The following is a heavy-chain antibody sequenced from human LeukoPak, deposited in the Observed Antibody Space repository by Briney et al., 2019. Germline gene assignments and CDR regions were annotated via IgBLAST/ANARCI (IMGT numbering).Heavy chain of an antibody. Sequence: SETLSLTCTVSGGSISSSSYYWGWIRQPPGKGLEWIGSIYYSGSTYYNPSLKSRVTISVDTSKNQFSLKLSSVTAADTAVYYCATDGPRIAARPDLSSVADYFDYWGQGTLVTVSS. CDR2: IYYSGST. CDR3: ATDGPRIAARPDLSSVADYFDY. CDR1: GGSISSSSYY. D-gene: IGHD6-6*01. J-gene: IGHJ4*02. V-gene: IGHV4-39*07.